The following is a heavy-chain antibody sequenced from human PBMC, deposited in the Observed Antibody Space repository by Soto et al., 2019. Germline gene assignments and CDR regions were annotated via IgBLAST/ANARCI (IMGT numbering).Heavy chain of an antibody. V-gene: IGHV4-34*02. D-gene: IGHD5-12*01. CDR3: ARESAGYGGGYYYYYGMDV. J-gene: IGHJ6*02. Sequence: QVQLQQWGAGLLKPSETLSLTCAVYGGSFNNYYWTWIRQPPGKGLEWIGEINYSGSTNYNPSLKSRVAISADTSKNQFSLEVNSVTAADTAVYYCARESAGYGGGYYYYYGMDVWGQGTTVTVSS. CDR2: INYSGST. CDR1: GGSFNNYY.